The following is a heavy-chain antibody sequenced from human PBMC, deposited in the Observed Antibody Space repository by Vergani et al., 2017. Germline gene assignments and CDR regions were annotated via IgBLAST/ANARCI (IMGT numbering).Heavy chain of an antibody. D-gene: IGHD2-2*01. CDR2: ISWNSGNI. V-gene: IGHV3-9*01. CDR1: GGSFSGYY. CDR3: AKCDCSSSSCFSFFSD. J-gene: IGHJ4*02. Sequence: VQLQQWGAGLLKPSETLSLTCAVYGGSFSGYYWSWIRQPPGKGLEWVSGISWNSGNIGYGDSVKGRFTISRDNAKNSLYLQMNSLRAEDTALYYCAKCDCSSSSCFSFFSDWGQGTLVTVSS.